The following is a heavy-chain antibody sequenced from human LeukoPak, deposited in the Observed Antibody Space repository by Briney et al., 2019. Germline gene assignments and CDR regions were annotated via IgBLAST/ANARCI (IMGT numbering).Heavy chain of an antibody. Sequence: PGGSLRLSCAASGFTFNNYAMSWVRQAPGKGLEWVSAISGSGGSTYYADSVKGRFTISRDNSKNTLYLQMNSLRAEDTAVYYCAKDVSEGDCYFDYWGQGTLVTVSS. CDR1: GFTFNNYA. CDR2: ISGSGGST. V-gene: IGHV3-23*01. J-gene: IGHJ4*02. CDR3: AKDVSEGDCYFDY. D-gene: IGHD2-21*02.